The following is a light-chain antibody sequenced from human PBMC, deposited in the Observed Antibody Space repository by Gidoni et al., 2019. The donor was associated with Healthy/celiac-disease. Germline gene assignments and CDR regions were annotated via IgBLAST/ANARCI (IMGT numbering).Light chain of an antibody. J-gene: IGKJ3*01. Sequence: DIQMNQSPASLSASVGDRVTIPCRASQSISSYLNWYQQKPGKAPKLLIYAASSFQSGVPSRFSGSGSGTDFTLTISSLQPEDFATYYCQQSYSTPFTFGPWTKVEIK. V-gene: IGKV1-39*01. CDR2: AAS. CDR1: QSISSY. CDR3: QQSYSTPFT.